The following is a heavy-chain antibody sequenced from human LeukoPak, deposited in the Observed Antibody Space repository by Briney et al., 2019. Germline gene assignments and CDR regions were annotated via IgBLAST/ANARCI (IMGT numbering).Heavy chain of an antibody. CDR3: ARDGSSPTYYYYMDV. Sequence: PGGSLRLSCAASGFIFSDYNLNWVRQAPGKGLEWVSFVSSRSTTIFYADSVKGRFTISRDNAKHSLYLQMNSLRAEDTAVYYCARDGSSPTYYYYMDVWGRGTLVTVSS. CDR1: GFIFSDYN. D-gene: IGHD6-6*01. V-gene: IGHV3-21*01. CDR2: VSSRSTTI. J-gene: IGHJ6*03.